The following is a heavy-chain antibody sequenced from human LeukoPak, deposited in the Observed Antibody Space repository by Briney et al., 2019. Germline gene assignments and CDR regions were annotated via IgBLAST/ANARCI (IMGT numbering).Heavy chain of an antibody. Sequence: SETLSLTCTVSGVSISNSSYYWGWIRQPPGKGLEWIGSIHYSGSTYYIPSLKSRVTISVDTSKNQFSVKLNSVTAADTAVYYCARASAAGTRYWGQGTLVTVSS. V-gene: IGHV4-39*07. J-gene: IGHJ1*01. D-gene: IGHD6-13*01. CDR3: ARASAAGTRY. CDR1: GVSISNSSYY. CDR2: IHYSGST.